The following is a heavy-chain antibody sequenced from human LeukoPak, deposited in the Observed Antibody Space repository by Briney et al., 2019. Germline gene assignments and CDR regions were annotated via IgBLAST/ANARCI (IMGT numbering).Heavy chain of an antibody. CDR2: ISGSGGGT. J-gene: IGHJ4*02. CDR3: AKTTTLLGYCSSTSCRGFDY. Sequence: GGSLRLSCAASGFTFSSYAMSWVRQAPGKGLEWVSAISGSGGGTYYADSVKGRFTISRDNAKNTLYLQMNSLRAEDTAVYYCAKTTTLLGYCSSTSCRGFDYWGQGTLVTVSS. D-gene: IGHD2-2*01. V-gene: IGHV3-23*01. CDR1: GFTFSSYA.